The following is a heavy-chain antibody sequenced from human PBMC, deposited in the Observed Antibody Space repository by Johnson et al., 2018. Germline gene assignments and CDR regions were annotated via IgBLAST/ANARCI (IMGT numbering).Heavy chain of an antibody. Sequence: VQLVQSGGGLVKPGGSLRLSCAASGFTFSSYSMNWVRQAPGKGLEWVSSISSSSNYRYYADAVKGRFTISRDNAKNSLYLQMNSLRAEDTAVYYCASDSIVVVSDAFDIWGQGTMVTVSS. D-gene: IGHD3-22*01. V-gene: IGHV3-21*01. CDR3: ASDSIVVVSDAFDI. CDR1: GFTFSSYS. J-gene: IGHJ3*02. CDR2: ISSSSNYR.